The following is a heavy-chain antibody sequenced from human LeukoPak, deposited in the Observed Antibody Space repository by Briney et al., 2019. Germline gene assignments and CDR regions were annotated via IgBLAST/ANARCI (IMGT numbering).Heavy chain of an antibody. CDR2: INHSGST. D-gene: IGHD6-19*01. J-gene: IGHJ4*02. V-gene: IGHV4-39*07. Sequence: SETLSLTCAVSGGSISSGGYYWSWIRQPPGKGLEWIGEINHSGSTNYNPSLKSRVTISVDTSKNQFSLKLSSVTAADTAVYYCASLHEGAGNFDYWGQGTLVTVSS. CDR3: ASLHEGAGNFDY. CDR1: GGSISSGGYY.